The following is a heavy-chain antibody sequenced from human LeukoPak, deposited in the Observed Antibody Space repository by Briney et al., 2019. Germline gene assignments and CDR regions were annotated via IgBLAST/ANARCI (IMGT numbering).Heavy chain of an antibody. CDR2: INQDGTEK. Sequence: PGESLRLSCAASGFTSTTYWMSWVRQLPGKGLEWVANINQDGTEKYYVDSVKGRFTISRDNAKNSLDLQMNSLRVEDTGIYYCVKVAKYYYGSETYYFFEHWGKGTPVTASS. J-gene: IGHJ6*04. D-gene: IGHD3-10*01. CDR3: VKVAKYYYGSETYYFFEH. V-gene: IGHV3-7*01. CDR1: GFTSTTYW.